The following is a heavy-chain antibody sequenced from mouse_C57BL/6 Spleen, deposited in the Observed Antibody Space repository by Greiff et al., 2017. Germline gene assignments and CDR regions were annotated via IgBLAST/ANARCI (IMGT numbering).Heavy chain of an antibody. CDR3: ARRGGYYFMDY. CDR1: GYTFTDYY. Sequence: VQLQQSGAELVRPGASVKLSCKASGYTFTDYYINWVKQRPGQGLEWIARIYPGSGNTYYNEKFKGKATLTAEKSSSTAYMQLSSLTSEDSAVYFCARRGGYYFMDYWGQGTSVTVSS. V-gene: IGHV1-76*01. J-gene: IGHJ4*01. D-gene: IGHD2-3*01. CDR2: IYPGSGNT.